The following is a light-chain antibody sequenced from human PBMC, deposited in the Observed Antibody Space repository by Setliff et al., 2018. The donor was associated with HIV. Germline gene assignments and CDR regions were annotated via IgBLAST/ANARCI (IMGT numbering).Light chain of an antibody. Sequence: QSVLTQPASVSGSLGQSITISCTGTRSDIGSYNLVSWYQQHPGRAPKLIIYEVNKRPSGVSKRFSGSKSGNTASLTISGLQPDDEADYYCSSYAGKSTFDVFGTGTKV. V-gene: IGLV2-23*02. CDR2: EVN. CDR3: SSYAGKSTFDV. J-gene: IGLJ1*01. CDR1: RSDIGSYNL.